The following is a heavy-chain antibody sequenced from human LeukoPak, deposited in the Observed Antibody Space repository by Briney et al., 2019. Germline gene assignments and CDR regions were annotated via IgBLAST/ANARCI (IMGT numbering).Heavy chain of an antibody. CDR3: ARLPYYYDSSGYYYPLDY. D-gene: IGHD3-22*01. J-gene: IGHJ4*02. CDR2: IYPRDSDT. Sequence: GESLKISCQGSGYTYTSYWIAWGRQMPGKGLEWLGIIYPRDSDTRYSPSFQGQVTISADKSIRTAYLQWSSLKASDTAMYDCARLPYYYDSSGYYYPLDYWGQGTLVTVSS. V-gene: IGHV5-51*01. CDR1: GYTYTSYW.